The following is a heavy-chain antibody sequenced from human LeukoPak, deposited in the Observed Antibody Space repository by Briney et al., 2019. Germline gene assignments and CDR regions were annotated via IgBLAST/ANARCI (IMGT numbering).Heavy chain of an antibody. CDR1: GFTFDEYS. J-gene: IGHJ4*02. V-gene: IGHV3-43*01. CDR3: GKDIQHYDFWSGYEY. CDR2: ISWDGGRT. Sequence: GGSLRLSCAASGFTFDEYSMQWVRQAPGKGLEWVSVISWDGGRTYYADPVKGRFTISRDNSKKSLYLQRNSLRTEDTAFYYCGKDIQHYDFWSGYEYRGQGTLVTVSS. D-gene: IGHD3-3*01.